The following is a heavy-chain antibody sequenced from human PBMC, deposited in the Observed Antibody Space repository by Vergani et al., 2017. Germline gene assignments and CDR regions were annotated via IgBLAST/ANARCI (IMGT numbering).Heavy chain of an antibody. CDR3: ARDNKQLRPRAFDL. CDR2: IYVSGIT. D-gene: IGHD4-23*01. Sequence: QVQLQESGPGLVKPSQTLSLTCTVSGASINNDFYYWHWIRQPAGKGLEWIGRIYVSGITDYNSSLQSRVSMSVDTSKHQFSLTLTSVTAADTAVYYCARDNKQLRPRAFDLWVQGTMVTVSS. CDR1: GASINNDFYY. J-gene: IGHJ3*01. V-gene: IGHV4-61*02.